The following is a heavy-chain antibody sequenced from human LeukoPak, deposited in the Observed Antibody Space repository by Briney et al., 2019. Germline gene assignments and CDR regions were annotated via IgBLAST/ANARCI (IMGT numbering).Heavy chain of an antibody. CDR3: ARAPSEIGGYYPEYFRH. CDR1: GFTFSSYW. CDR2: IKGDGNT. D-gene: IGHD3-22*01. Sequence: GGSLRLSCAASGFTFSSYWMHWVRQAPGKGLVWVSRIKGDGNTNYADSVKGRFTISRDNAKNTVSLQMNSLRAEDTGVYYCARAPSEIGGYYPEYFRHWGHGTLVTVCS. V-gene: IGHV3-74*01. J-gene: IGHJ1*01.